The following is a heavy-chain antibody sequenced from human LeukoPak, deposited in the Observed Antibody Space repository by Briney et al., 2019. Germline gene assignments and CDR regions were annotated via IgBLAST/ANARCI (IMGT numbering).Heavy chain of an antibody. CDR3: ARGIAVAGTIFGAFDI. Sequence: SGTLSLTCTVSGGSISSSSYYWGWIRQPPGKGLEWIGSIYYSGSTYYNPSLKSRVTISVDTSKNQFSLKLSSVTAADTAVYYCARGIAVAGTIFGAFDIWGQGTMVTVSS. CDR1: GGSISSSSYY. V-gene: IGHV4-39*01. D-gene: IGHD6-19*01. CDR2: IYYSGST. J-gene: IGHJ3*02.